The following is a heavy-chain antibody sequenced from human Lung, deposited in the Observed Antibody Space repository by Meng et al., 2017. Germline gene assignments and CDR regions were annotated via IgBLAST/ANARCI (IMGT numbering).Heavy chain of an antibody. CDR2: TSTYNSNR. J-gene: IGHJ4*02. V-gene: IGHV1-18*01. D-gene: IGHD2-2*01. CDR1: GYSFTNDG. CDR3: ARGRHCSSTTCYLSDS. Sequence: QVHLVQSGPEVRKPGASVKVSIQASGYSFTNDGINWVRQAPGKGLEWMGWTSTYNSNRNYAQSLQGRVTMTTDTSTTTAYMELRSLTFDDTAVYYCARGRHCSSTTCYLSDSWGQGTLVTVSS.